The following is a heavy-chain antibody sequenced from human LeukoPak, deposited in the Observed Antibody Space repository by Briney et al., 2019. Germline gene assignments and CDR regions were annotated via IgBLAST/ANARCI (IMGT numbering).Heavy chain of an antibody. V-gene: IGHV1-2*02. D-gene: IGHD2-8*02. CDR3: ARAFCTANSCYYFDS. J-gene: IGHJ4*01. CDR1: GYTFTVYY. CDR2: INPNSGGT. Sequence: ASVKLSSKASGYTFTVYYIHWVRQAPGQGREGMGWINPNSGGTNCAQRFQDRVTITTDTSMSTAYLDLSRLRADGTALYFFARAFCTANSCYYFDSWGQGALVTVSS.